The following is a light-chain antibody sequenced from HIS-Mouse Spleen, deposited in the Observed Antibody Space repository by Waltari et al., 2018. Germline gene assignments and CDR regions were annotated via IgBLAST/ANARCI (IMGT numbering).Light chain of an antibody. CDR2: EGS. Sequence: QSALTQPASVSGSPGQSITISCPGTSSDVGSYNLASWYQQHPGKAPKLMIYEGSKRPSGVSNRFSGSKSGNTASLTISGLQAEDEADYYCCSYAGSSTFEFGGGTKLTVL. V-gene: IGLV2-23*03. J-gene: IGLJ3*02. CDR3: CSYAGSSTFE. CDR1: SSDVGSYNL.